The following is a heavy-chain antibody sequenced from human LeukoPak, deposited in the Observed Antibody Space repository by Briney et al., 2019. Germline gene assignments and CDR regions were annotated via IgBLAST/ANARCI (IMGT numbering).Heavy chain of an antibody. V-gene: IGHV4-39*01. D-gene: IGHD5-12*01. CDR1: GGSISSSSYY. CDR3: ARRGYSGYHSYFDY. Sequence: PSETLSLTCTVSGGSISSSSYYWGWIRQPPGKGLEWIGSIYYSGSTYYNPSLKSRVTISVDTSKNQFSLKLSSVTAADTAVYYCARRGYSGYHSYFDYWSQGTLVTVSS. J-gene: IGHJ4*02. CDR2: IYYSGST.